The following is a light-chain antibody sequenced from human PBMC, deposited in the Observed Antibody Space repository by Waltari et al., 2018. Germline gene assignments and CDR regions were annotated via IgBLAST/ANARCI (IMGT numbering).Light chain of an antibody. CDR3: QHYVKLPVT. J-gene: IGKJ1*01. V-gene: IGKV3-20*01. CDR2: GAS. Sequence: DIVLTQSPGTLSLSPGERATLSCRASQSVGRSLAWYQQKPGQAPRLLIFGASNRATGVPDRFSGIGSGTDVSLTISRLEPEDLAVYFCQHYVKLPVTFGQGTKVEIK. CDR1: QSVGRS.